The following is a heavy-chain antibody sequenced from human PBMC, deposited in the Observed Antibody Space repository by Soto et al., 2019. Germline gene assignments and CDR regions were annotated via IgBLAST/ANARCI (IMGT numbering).Heavy chain of an antibody. CDR1: GFTFSSYW. CDR2: IKQDGSEK. D-gene: IGHD3-3*01. Sequence: EVQLVESGGGLVQPGGSLRLSCAASGFTFSSYWMSWVRQAPGKGLEWVANIKQDGSEKYYVDSVKGRFTISRDNAKNSLYLQMNSTRAEDTDVYYCARAMSSFTYYDFWSGYYGTFDYWGQGPLVTVSS. J-gene: IGHJ4*02. CDR3: ARAMSSFTYYDFWSGYYGTFDY. V-gene: IGHV3-7*05.